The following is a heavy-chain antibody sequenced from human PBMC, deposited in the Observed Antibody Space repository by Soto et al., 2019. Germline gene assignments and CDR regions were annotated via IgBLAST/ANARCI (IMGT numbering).Heavy chain of an antibody. CDR3: ATLDTAMFRRPTTWGDY. J-gene: IGHJ4*02. Sequence: QAQLQQWGAGLLKPSETLSLTCAVYGGSFSGYYWSWIRQPPGKGLEWIGEINHSGSTNYNPSLKSRVTISVDTSKNQFSLKLSSVTAADTAVYYCATLDTAMFRRPTTWGDYWGQGTLVTVSS. CDR2: INHSGST. CDR1: GGSFSGYY. V-gene: IGHV4-34*01. D-gene: IGHD5-18*01.